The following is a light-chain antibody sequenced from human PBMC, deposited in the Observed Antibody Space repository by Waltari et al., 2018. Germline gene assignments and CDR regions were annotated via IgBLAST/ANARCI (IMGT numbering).Light chain of an antibody. CDR2: GAS. V-gene: IGKV3-15*01. CDR3: QQYNQWPLT. J-gene: IGKJ4*01. Sequence: ELVMTQSPATLSVSPGERATLSCRASQSVSSNLAWYQQKPGQAPRLLIFGASTRDTGIPVRFSGSGSGTAFTLTITGLQSEDFAVYFCQQYNQWPLTFGRGTKVEIK. CDR1: QSVSSN.